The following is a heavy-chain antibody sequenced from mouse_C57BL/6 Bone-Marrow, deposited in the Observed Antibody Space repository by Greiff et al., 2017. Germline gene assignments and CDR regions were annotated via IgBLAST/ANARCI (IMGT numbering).Heavy chain of an antibody. Sequence: QVQLQQSGAELARPGASVKLSCKASGYTFTSYGISWVKQRTGQGLEWIGEIYPRSGNTYYNEKFKGKATLTADKSSSTAYMELRSLTSEDSAVSFCARAGYYGPYWYFDVWGTGTTVTVSS. D-gene: IGHD1-1*01. CDR2: IYPRSGNT. J-gene: IGHJ1*03. V-gene: IGHV1-81*01. CDR1: GYTFTSYG. CDR3: ARAGYYGPYWYFDV.